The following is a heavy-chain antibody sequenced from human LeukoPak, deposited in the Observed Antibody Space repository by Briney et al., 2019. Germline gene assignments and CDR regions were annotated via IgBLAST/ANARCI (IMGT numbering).Heavy chain of an antibody. Sequence: SETLSLTCTVSGGSISSSSYYWSWIRQPPGKGLEWIGYIYYSGSTNYNPSLKSRVTISVDTSKNQFSLKLSSVTAADTAVYYCATTIAVAGPFDYWGQGTLVTVSS. J-gene: IGHJ4*02. CDR2: IYYSGST. D-gene: IGHD6-19*01. CDR3: ATTIAVAGPFDY. V-gene: IGHV4-61*05. CDR1: GGSISSSSYY.